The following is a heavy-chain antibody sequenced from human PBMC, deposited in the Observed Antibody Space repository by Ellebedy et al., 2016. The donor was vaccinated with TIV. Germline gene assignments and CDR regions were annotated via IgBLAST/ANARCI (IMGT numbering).Heavy chain of an antibody. D-gene: IGHD3-10*01. Sequence: SETLSLXCSVSGGSITSDGYYWGWIRQHPGKGLEWIGYIHHTGRTYYSSSLKSRLTISVDTSKNQFSLKLISVTAADTAVYYCARNYGSGHFDYWGQGTLVTVSS. V-gene: IGHV4-31*03. J-gene: IGHJ4*02. CDR1: GGSITSDGYY. CDR2: IHHTGRT. CDR3: ARNYGSGHFDY.